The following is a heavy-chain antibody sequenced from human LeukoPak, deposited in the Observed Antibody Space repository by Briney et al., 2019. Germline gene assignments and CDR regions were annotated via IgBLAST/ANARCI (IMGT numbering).Heavy chain of an antibody. CDR3: ARSSKTYYMDV. CDR1: GGSISTYF. J-gene: IGHJ6*03. CDR2: IYYSGST. Sequence: SGTLSLTCTVSGGSISTYFLTWIRQPPGKGLEWVGYIYYSGSTHYNSSLKSRVSISIDTSNNQFSLQLNSVTAADTAVYYCARSSKTYYMDVWCRGTTVTVSS. V-gene: IGHV4-59*13.